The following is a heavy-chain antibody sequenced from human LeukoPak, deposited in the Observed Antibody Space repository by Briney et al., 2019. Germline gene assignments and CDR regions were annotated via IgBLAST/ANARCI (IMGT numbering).Heavy chain of an antibody. J-gene: IGHJ4*02. CDR3: AKDGQRIAVAGILSY. D-gene: IGHD6-19*01. Sequence: GGSLRLSCAASGFTFSSYAKSWVRQAPGKGLEWVSAISGSGGSTYYADSVKGRFTISRDNSKNTLHLQMNSLRAEDTAVYYWAKDGQRIAVAGILSYWGQGTLVTVSS. CDR2: ISGSGGST. CDR1: GFTFSSYA. V-gene: IGHV3-23*01.